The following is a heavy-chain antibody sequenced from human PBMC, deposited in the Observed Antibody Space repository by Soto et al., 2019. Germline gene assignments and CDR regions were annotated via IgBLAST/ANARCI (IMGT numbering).Heavy chain of an antibody. J-gene: IGHJ6*03. D-gene: IGHD2-15*01. Sequence: SVKVSCKASGFTFTSSAVQWVRQARGQRLEWIGWIVVGSGNTNYAQKFQERVTISVDTSKNQFSLKLSSVTAADTAVYYCARSYRRYCSGGSCYSYYYYYMDVWGKGTTVTVSS. CDR1: GFTFTSSA. CDR2: IVVGSGNT. CDR3: ARSYRRYCSGGSCYSYYYYYMDV. V-gene: IGHV1-58*01.